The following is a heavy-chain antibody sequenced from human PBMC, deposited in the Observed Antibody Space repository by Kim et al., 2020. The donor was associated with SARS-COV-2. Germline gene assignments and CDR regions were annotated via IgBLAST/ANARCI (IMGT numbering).Heavy chain of an antibody. D-gene: IGHD2-2*01. CDR1: GFTFRSYG. CDR3: ANGGSSSSWAHLY. Sequence: GGSLRLSCAASGFTFRSYGMHWVPQAPGKGLEWVAVIWYDGSKKYYVDSVKGRFTISRDNSKNTLFLQMNSLRAEDTAVYYCANGGSSSSWAHLYWGQGTLVIVSS. V-gene: IGHV3-33*06. CDR2: IWYDGSKK. J-gene: IGHJ4*02.